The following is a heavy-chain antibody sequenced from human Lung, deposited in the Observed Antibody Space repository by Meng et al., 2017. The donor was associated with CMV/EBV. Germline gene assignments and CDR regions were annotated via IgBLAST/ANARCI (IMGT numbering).Heavy chain of an antibody. CDR1: GFTLSRYW. J-gene: IGHJ4*02. Sequence: ESXKISCVASGFTLSRYWMHWVRQVPGKGLVWVSRINKDGSFTTHADSVEGRFTISRDNAKNTLFLQMSSLRAEDTAVYYCTRDLAGRDDYWGRGTLVTVSS. CDR2: INKDGSFT. CDR3: TRDLAGRDDY. V-gene: IGHV3-74*01. D-gene: IGHD3-10*01.